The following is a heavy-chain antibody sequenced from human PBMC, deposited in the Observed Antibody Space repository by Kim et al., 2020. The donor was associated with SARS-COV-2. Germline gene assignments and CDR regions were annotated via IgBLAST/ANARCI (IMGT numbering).Heavy chain of an antibody. J-gene: IGHJ4*02. CDR1: GYSFTSYW. Sequence: GESLKISCKGSGYSFTSYWISWVRQMPGKGLEWMGRIVPSDSYTNYSPSFQGHVTISGDKSISTAYLQWISLKASGTAMYDCARRVGDSSGWYHSITDDYWGQGTLVTVSS. CDR2: IVPSDSYT. D-gene: IGHD6-19*01. V-gene: IGHV5-10-1*01. CDR3: ARRVGDSSGWYHSITDDY.